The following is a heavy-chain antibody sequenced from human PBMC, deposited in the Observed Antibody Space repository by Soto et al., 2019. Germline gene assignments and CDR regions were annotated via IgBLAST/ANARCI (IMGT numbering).Heavy chain of an antibody. CDR1: GFTFSSYG. J-gene: IGHJ5*02. Sequence: PGGSLRLSCAASGFTFSSYGMHWVRQAPGKGLEWVAVISYDGSNKYYADSVKGRFTISRDNSKNTLYLQMNSLRAEDTAVYYCAKDRDPGYSSGQNWFDPWGQGTLVTVSS. CDR2: ISYDGSNK. D-gene: IGHD6-19*01. CDR3: AKDRDPGYSSGQNWFDP. V-gene: IGHV3-30*18.